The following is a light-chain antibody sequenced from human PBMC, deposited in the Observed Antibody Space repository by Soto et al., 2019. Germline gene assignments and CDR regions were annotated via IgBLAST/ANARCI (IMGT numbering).Light chain of an antibody. J-gene: IGLJ1*01. V-gene: IGLV2-8*01. Sequence: QSALTQPHSASGSTGQSVAISCTGTSSDVGGYNYVSWYQQHPGKAPKLMIYEVNKRPSGVPDRFSGSKSGNTASLTVSGLQAEDEADYYCSSYAGSSNVFGTGTKLTVL. CDR1: SSDVGGYNY. CDR2: EVN. CDR3: SSYAGSSNV.